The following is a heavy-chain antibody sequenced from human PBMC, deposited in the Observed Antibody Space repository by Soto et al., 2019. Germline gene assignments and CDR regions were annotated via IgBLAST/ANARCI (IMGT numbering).Heavy chain of an antibody. CDR1: GFTFSDYY. V-gene: IGHV3-11*01. CDR2: ISSSGSTI. D-gene: IGHD4-17*01. J-gene: IGHJ4*02. CDR3: VSDYGDYDWSY. Sequence: GGSLRLSCAASGFTFSDYYMSWIRQAPGKGLEWVSYISSSGSTIYYADSVKGRFTISRDNAKNSLYLQMNSLRAEDTAVYYCVSDYGDYDWSYWGQGTLVTVSS.